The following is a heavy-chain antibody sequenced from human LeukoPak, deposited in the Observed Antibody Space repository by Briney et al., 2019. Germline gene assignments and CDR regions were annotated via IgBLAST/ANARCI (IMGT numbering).Heavy chain of an antibody. CDR3: ARVGYGDYGVRFDP. Sequence: KPSETLSLTCTVSGGSISSSSYYWGWIRQPPGKGLEWIGYIYYSGSTNYNPSLKSRVTISVDTSKNQFSLKLSSVTAADTAVYYCARVGYGDYGVRFDPWGQGTLVTVSS. J-gene: IGHJ5*02. CDR2: IYYSGST. V-gene: IGHV4-61*05. CDR1: GGSISSSSYY. D-gene: IGHD4-17*01.